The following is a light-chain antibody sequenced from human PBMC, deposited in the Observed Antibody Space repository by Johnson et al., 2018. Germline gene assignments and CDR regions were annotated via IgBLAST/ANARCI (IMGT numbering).Light chain of an antibody. CDR1: SSNIGNNY. CDR3: GPWDSSLSAGNV. J-gene: IGLJ1*01. CDR2: ENI. V-gene: IGLV1-51*02. Sequence: QSVLTQPPSVSAAPGQKVTISCSGSSSNIGNNYVSWYQQLPGPAPKPLINENINRPSGFPDRFLGSKSGPSATLAIPGLRTGDKADYYCGPWDSSLSAGNVVGTGTKVTVL.